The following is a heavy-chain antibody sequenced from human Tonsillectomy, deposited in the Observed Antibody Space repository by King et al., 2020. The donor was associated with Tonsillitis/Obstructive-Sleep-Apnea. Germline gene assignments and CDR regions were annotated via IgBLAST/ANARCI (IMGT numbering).Heavy chain of an antibody. J-gene: IGHJ4*02. D-gene: IGHD3-3*01. Sequence: QLVQSGAEVKKPGASVKVSCKASGYTLTSYGISWVRQAPGQGLEWMGWISAYNGNTNYAQKFQGRVTMTTDTSTSTAYMELRSLRSDDTAVYYCARDIGTVFWSGYSDYWGQGTLVTVSS. CDR3: ARDIGTVFWSGYSDY. V-gene: IGHV1-18*01. CDR1: GYTLTSYG. CDR2: ISAYNGNT.